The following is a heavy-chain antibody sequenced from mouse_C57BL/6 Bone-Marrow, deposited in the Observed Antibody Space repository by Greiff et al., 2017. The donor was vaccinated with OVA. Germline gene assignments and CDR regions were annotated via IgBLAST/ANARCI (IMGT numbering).Heavy chain of an antibody. CDR1: GYTFTSYW. CDR2: IDPSASDT. CDR3: ATSGTSYYFDY. Sequence: QVQLQQPGAELVKPGASVKLSCKASGYTFTSYWMQWVKQRPGQGLEWIGEIDPSASDTNSNQKFKGKATLTVDTSSSTALMHLSSLASEDSAVSYSATSGTSYYFDYWGQGTTLTVSS. D-gene: IGHD1-3*01. V-gene: IGHV1-50*01. J-gene: IGHJ2*01.